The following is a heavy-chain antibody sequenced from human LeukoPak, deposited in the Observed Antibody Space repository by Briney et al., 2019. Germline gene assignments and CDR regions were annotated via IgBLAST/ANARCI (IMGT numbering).Heavy chain of an antibody. D-gene: IGHD3-10*01. CDR1: GGSISSSSYY. CDR2: IYYSGST. V-gene: IGHV4-39*07. J-gene: IGHJ3*02. Sequence: PSETLSLTCTVSGGSISSSSYYWGWIRQPPGKGLEWIGSIYYSGSTNYNPSLKSRVTISVDTSKNQFSLKLSSVTAADTAVYYCARRRITMVRGVISYAFDIWGQGTMVTVSS. CDR3: ARRRITMVRGVISYAFDI.